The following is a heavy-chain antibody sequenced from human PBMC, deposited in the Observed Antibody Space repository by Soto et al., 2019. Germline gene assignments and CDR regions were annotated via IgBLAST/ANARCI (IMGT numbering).Heavy chain of an antibody. CDR1: GGTFGNTA. J-gene: IGHJ5*02. CDR3: ARYGDPGYSFWSGPLGGGRFDP. CDR2: IVPLFGTA. Sequence: QVQLVQSGAEVKEPGSSVNVSCKTSGGTFGNTAVTWVRQVPGQGLEWIGGIVPLFGTANCAQKFRGRVMMTADESPSAAYRDLSSLRFDDTAIYSCARYGDPGYSFWSGPLGGGRFDPWGQGTLVSVSS. V-gene: IGHV1-69*12. D-gene: IGHD3-3*01.